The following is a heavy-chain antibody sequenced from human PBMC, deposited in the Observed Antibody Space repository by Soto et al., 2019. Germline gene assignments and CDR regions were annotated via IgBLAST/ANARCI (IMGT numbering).Heavy chain of an antibody. Sequence: GGSLRLSCAASGFTFSSYWMNWVRQAPGKGLVWVSRINSDGSSTSYADSVKGRFTISRDNAKNTLYLQMNSLRAEDTAVYYCARLRGGTRIDYWGQGTLVTVS. V-gene: IGHV3-74*01. CDR2: INSDGSST. CDR3: ARLRGGTRIDY. CDR1: GFTFSSYW. J-gene: IGHJ4*02.